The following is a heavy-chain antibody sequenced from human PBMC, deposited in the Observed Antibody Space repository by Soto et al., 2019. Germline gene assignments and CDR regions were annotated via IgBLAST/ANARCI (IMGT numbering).Heavy chain of an antibody. V-gene: IGHV1-69*13. J-gene: IGHJ4*02. CDR3: AREPSRNLLPRDY. CDR2: IIPIFGTA. CDR1: GVTFSSYS. Sequence: SVKVSCKASGVTFSSYSICWVRQAPGQGLEWMGGIIPIFGTANYAQKFQGRVTITADESTSTAYMELSSLRSEDTAVYYCAREPSRNLLPRDYWGQGTLVTVSS. D-gene: IGHD3-22*01.